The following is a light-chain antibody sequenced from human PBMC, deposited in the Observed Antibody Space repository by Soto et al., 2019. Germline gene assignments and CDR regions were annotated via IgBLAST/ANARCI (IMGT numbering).Light chain of an antibody. V-gene: IGLV2-8*01. CDR1: SSDVGKYDY. CDR2: EVS. Sequence: QSALTQPPSASGSPGQSVTISCTGTSSDVGKYDYVSWFQHHPGKAPKLIIYEVSKRPSGVPDRFSGSKSGSTASLTVSGLQTEDEADYSCCSYAGRYTWVFGGGTKLTVL. J-gene: IGLJ3*02. CDR3: CSYAGRYTWV.